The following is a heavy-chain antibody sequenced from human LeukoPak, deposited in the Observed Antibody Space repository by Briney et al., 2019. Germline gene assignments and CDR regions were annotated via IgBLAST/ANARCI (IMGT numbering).Heavy chain of an antibody. CDR1: GYSFSGYY. V-gene: IGHV1-2*02. Sequence: ASVKVSCKASGYSFSGYYIHWVRQALGQGLEWMGWINPDSGGTNYAQNFQGRVTMTRDTSISTAYMELSRLRSDDAAVYYCARYRGSVRSWFDFWGQGTLVTVSS. J-gene: IGHJ4*02. CDR2: INPDSGGT. CDR3: ARYRGSVRSWFDF. D-gene: IGHD5/OR15-5a*01.